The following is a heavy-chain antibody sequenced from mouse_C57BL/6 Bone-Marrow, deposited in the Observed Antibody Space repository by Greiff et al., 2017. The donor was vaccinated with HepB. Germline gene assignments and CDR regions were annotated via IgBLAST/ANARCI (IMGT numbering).Heavy chain of an antibody. Sequence: QVQLQQPGAELVKPGASVKLSCKASGYTFTSYWMHWVKQRPGQGLEWIGMIHPNSGSTNYNEKFKSKATLTVDKSSSTAYMQLSSLTSEDSAVYYWARCTTVVGAMDYWGQGTSVTVSS. J-gene: IGHJ4*01. CDR1: GYTFTSYW. D-gene: IGHD1-1*01. V-gene: IGHV1-64*01. CDR2: IHPNSGST. CDR3: ARCTTVVGAMDY.